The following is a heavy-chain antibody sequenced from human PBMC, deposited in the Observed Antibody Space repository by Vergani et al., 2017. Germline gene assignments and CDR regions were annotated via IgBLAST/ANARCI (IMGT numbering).Heavy chain of an antibody. CDR3: ARHAGPLQLLTLYGMDV. J-gene: IGHJ6*02. Sequence: QLQLQESGPGLVKPSETLSLTCTVSGGSISSSSYYWGWIRQPPGKGLEWIGSIYYSGSTYYNPSLKSRVTISVDTSKNQFSLKLSSVTAADTAVYYCARHAGPLQLLTLYGMDVWGQGTTVTVSS. CDR1: GGSISSSSYY. D-gene: IGHD2-2*01. V-gene: IGHV4-39*01. CDR2: IYYSGST.